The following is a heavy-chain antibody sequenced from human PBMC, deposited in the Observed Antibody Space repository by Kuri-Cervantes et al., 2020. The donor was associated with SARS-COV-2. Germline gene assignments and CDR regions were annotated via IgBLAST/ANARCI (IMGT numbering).Heavy chain of an antibody. CDR3: ARGAANYYYMDV. CDR2: IWYDGENE. Sequence: GGSLRLSCAASGFTFSSYWMHWVRQAPGKGLEWVAVIWYDGENEYYAGSVKGRFTISRDNSKNTVSLHMNSLRAEDTAMYYCARGAANYYYMDVRGKGTTVTVSS. V-gene: IGHV3-33*08. D-gene: IGHD3-16*01. CDR1: GFTFSSYW. J-gene: IGHJ6*03.